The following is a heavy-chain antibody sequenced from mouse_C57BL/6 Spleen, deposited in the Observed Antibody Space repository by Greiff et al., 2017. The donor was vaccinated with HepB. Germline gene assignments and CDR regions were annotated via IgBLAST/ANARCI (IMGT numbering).Heavy chain of an antibody. CDR3: ARTYGYDKRYDY. CDR2: IYPGSGST. D-gene: IGHD2-2*01. CDR1: GYTFTSYW. J-gene: IGHJ2*01. V-gene: IGHV1-55*01. Sequence: QVQLQQPGAELVKPGASVKMSCKASGYTFTSYWITWVKQRPGQGLEWIGDIYPGSGSTNYNEKFKSKATLTVDTSSSTAYMQLSSLTSEDSAVYYCARTYGYDKRYDYWGQGTTLTVSS.